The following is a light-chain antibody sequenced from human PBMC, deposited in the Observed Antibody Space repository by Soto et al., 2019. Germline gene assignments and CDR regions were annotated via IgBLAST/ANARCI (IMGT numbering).Light chain of an antibody. J-gene: IGKJ5*01. V-gene: IGKV3-20*01. CDR3: QQYGSLPYT. Sequence: EIVLTQSPDTLSLSPGKRATLSCRASQSLSTTDLFWYQQKSGQPPRLVIHGTFSTASGIPARCRGSGFGTNFAITISRLEPEDSAVYYCQQYGSLPYTFGRGTRLEI. CDR2: GTF. CDR1: QSLSTTD.